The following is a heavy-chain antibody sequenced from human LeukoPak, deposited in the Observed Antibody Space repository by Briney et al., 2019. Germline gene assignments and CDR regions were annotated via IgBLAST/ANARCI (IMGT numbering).Heavy chain of an antibody. CDR1: GFTFGDYA. V-gene: IGHV3-49*03. D-gene: IGHD4-17*01. CDR3: TRERGDTVTFDY. Sequence: PGGSLRLSCTASGFTFGDYALSWFRQAPGKGLEWVGFIRSKAYGGTTEYAASVKGRFTISRDDSKSIAYLQMNSLKTEDTAVYYCTRERGDTVTFDYWGQGTLVTVSS. J-gene: IGHJ4*02. CDR2: IRSKAYGGTT.